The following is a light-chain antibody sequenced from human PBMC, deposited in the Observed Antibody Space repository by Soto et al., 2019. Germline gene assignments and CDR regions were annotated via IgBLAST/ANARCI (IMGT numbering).Light chain of an antibody. V-gene: IGKV1-5*01. CDR3: NSRA. CDR2: DAS. CDR1: QTISRW. J-gene: IGKJ1*01. Sequence: DIQRTQNPSTLSSSVGDEVTITCRASQTISRWLARYQQKPGRAPKLLIYDASTLESGVPSRFSGSGSETEFTLTISRLQTDDFETYFRNSRAFGQGTKVDIK.